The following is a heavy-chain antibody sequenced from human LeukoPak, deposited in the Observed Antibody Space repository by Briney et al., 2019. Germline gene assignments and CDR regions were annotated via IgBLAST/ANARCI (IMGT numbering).Heavy chain of an antibody. CDR1: GGSFSGYY. CDR3: ARVVVVPAARGRPDAFDI. D-gene: IGHD2-2*01. Sequence: SETLSLTCAVYGGSFSGYYWSWLRRPPGKGLEWIGEINHSGSTNYNPSLKSRVTISVDTSKNQFSLKLSSVTAADTAVYYCARVVVVPAARGRPDAFDIWGQGTMVTVSS. CDR2: INHSGST. J-gene: IGHJ3*02. V-gene: IGHV4-34*01.